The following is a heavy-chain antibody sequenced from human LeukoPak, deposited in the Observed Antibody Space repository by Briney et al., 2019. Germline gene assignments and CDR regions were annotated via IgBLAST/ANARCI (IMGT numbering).Heavy chain of an antibody. CDR1: GYTFLSYD. CDR2: ISAYNNNT. J-gene: IGHJ4*02. V-gene: IGHV1-18*01. D-gene: IGHD4-17*01. CDR3: ARLSTVTALDY. Sequence: ASVKVSCKASGYTFLSYDISWVRQAPGQGLEWMGWISAYNNNTNYAQNLQGRLTMTTDTSTSTAYMELGSLTSDDTAVYYCARLSTVTALDYWGQGTLVTVSS.